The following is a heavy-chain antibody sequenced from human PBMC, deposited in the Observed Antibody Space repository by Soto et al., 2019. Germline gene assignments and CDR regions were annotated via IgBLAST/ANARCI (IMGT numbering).Heavy chain of an antibody. CDR1: GYTFTSYD. CDR2: MNPNSGNI. Sequence: GASVKVSCKASGYTFTSYDINWVRQATGQGLEWMGWMNPNSGNIGYARKFQGRVTMTRNTSISTAYMELSSLRSEDTAVYYCARFSPGYYYYYMDVWGKGTTVTVSS. D-gene: IGHD7-27*01. V-gene: IGHV1-8*01. CDR3: ARFSPGYYYYYMDV. J-gene: IGHJ6*03.